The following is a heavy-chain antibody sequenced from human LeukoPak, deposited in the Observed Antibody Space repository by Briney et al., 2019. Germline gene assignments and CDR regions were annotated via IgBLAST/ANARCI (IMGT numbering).Heavy chain of an antibody. D-gene: IGHD3-9*01. Sequence: GWSLRLSCAASGFSFSNYGMHWVRQAPGKGLEWVAVIWYDGSNKYYADSLKGRFTISRDNSQNTLYLQMNSLRAEDTAVYYCARGPSYYDILTGYSHTRYGMDVWGQGTTVTVSS. J-gene: IGHJ6*02. V-gene: IGHV3-33*01. CDR1: GFSFSNYG. CDR2: IWYDGSNK. CDR3: ARGPSYYDILTGYSHTRYGMDV.